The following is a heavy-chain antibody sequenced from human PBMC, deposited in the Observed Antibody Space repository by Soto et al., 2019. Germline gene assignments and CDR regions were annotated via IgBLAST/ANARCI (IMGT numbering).Heavy chain of an antibody. J-gene: IGHJ4*02. D-gene: IGHD6-6*01. V-gene: IGHV1-2*02. CDR1: GYTFTGYY. CDR3: ARGFWYSSSSDY. Sequence: ASVKVSFKASGYTFTGYYMHWVRQAPGQGLEWMGWINPNSGGTNYAQKFQGRVTMTRDTSISTAYMELSRLRSDDTAVYYCARGFWYSSSSDYWGQGTLVTVSS. CDR2: INPNSGGT.